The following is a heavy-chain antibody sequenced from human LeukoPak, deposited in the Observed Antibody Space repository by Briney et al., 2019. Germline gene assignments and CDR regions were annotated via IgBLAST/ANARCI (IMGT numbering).Heavy chain of an antibody. D-gene: IGHD3-22*01. J-gene: IGHJ5*02. CDR3: ARGGDSSGYEGRFDP. CDR1: GGSISRSGYS. V-gene: IGHV4-30-4*07. Sequence: PSETLSLTCAVSGGSISRSGYSWSWIRQPPGKGLDWIAYIYYTGSTYYNPSLKSRVTISLDTSKNQFSLKLTSVTAADTAVYYRARGGDSSGYEGRFDPWGQGTLVTVSS. CDR2: IYYTGST.